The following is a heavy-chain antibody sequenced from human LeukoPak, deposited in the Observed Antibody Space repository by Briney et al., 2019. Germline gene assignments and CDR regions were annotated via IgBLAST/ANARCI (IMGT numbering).Heavy chain of an antibody. V-gene: IGHV4-31*03. J-gene: IGHJ4*02. Sequence: PSQTLSLTCTVSGGSISSGGYYWSWIRQHPGKGLEWIGYIYYSGSTYCNPSLKSRVTISVDTSKNQFSLKLSSVTAADTAVYYCARGALLLGVRYWGQGTLVTVSS. CDR3: ARGALLLGVRY. CDR1: GGSISSGGYY. CDR2: IYYSGST. D-gene: IGHD3-22*01.